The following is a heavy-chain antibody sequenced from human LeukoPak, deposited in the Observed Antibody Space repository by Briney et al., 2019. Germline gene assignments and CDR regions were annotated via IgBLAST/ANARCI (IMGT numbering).Heavy chain of an antibody. V-gene: IGHV4-34*01. CDR2: INHSGST. D-gene: IGHD3-22*01. CDR3: ARSTPSLIVVANDAFDV. J-gene: IGHJ3*01. CDR1: SGSFSDYY. Sequence: SETLSLTCAVYSGSFSDYYWSWIRQPPGKGLEWIGEINHSGSTNYNPSLKSRVTISVDTSKNQFSLKLSSVTAADTAVYYCARSTPSLIVVANDAFDVWGQGTMVTVSS.